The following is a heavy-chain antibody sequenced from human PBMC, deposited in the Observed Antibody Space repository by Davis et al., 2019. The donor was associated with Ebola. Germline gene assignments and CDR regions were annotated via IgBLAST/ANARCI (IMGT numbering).Heavy chain of an antibody. CDR3: AKGYQEWELLPYYYFDY. V-gene: IGHV3-30*18. CDR1: GFTFSSYG. J-gene: IGHJ4*02. CDR2: ISYDGSNK. Sequence: GGSLRLSCAASGFTFSSYGMHWVRQAPGKGLEWVAVISYDGSNKYYADSVKGRFTISRDNSKNTLYLQMNSLRAEDTAVYYCAKGYQEWELLPYYYFDYWGQGTLVTVSS. D-gene: IGHD1-26*01.